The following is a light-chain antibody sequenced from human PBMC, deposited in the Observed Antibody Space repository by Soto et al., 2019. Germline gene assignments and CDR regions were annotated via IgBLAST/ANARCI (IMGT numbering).Light chain of an antibody. V-gene: IGKV3-11*01. J-gene: IGKJ4*01. Sequence: EIVLTQSPATLSLSPGERATLSCRASQSVSSYLAWYHQKPGQAPRLLIYDASNRATGIPARFSGSGSGTDFTLTNSSLEPEDCPVYYGQQRSNWPFLTFGGGTKVEI. CDR1: QSVSSY. CDR2: DAS. CDR3: QQRSNWPFLT.